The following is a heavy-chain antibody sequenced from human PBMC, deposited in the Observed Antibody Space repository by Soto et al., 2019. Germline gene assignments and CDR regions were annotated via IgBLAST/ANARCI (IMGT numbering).Heavy chain of an antibody. CDR3: ARGRRGGYDSNYYYYMDV. J-gene: IGHJ6*03. CDR1: GFTVSSNY. V-gene: IGHV3-66*01. CDR2: IYSGGSS. D-gene: IGHD5-12*01. Sequence: GGSLRLSCAASGFTVSSNYMSWVRQAPGKGLEWVSVIYSGGSSYFADSVKGGFTISRDNSKNTLYLQMNSLRAEDTAVYYCARGRRGGYDSNYYYYMDVWGKGTTVTVSS.